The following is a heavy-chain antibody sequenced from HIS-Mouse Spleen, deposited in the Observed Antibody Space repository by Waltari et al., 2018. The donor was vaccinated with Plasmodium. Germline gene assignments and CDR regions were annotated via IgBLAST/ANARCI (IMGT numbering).Heavy chain of an antibody. Sequence: EVQLVGSGGGLVRPGGSRGPPLAASGLPFRSYWMRWVRQAPGKGLEWVANIKQDGSEKYYVDSVKGRFTISRDNAKNSLYLQMNSLRAEDTAVYYCASSWYWYFDLWGRGTLVTVSS. CDR1: GLPFRSYW. CDR2: IKQDGSEK. V-gene: IGHV3-7*01. J-gene: IGHJ2*01. D-gene: IGHD6-13*01. CDR3: ASSWYWYFDL.